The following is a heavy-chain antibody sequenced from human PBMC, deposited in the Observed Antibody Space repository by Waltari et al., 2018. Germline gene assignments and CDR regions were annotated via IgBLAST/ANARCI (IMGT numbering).Heavy chain of an antibody. CDR2: IDSDASTT. CDR1: GSTFSVYW. J-gene: IGHJ6*02. Sequence: EVILVASGGGLVPPGGSLRLSCAASGSTFSVYWMHWVRQAPGKGLVWLSRIDSDASTTNYADSVKGRFTISRDNAKNTVYLEMNSLRADDTAVYYCVNGYYYNNMDVWGQGTTVSVAS. V-gene: IGHV3-74*01. CDR3: VNGYYYNNMDV.